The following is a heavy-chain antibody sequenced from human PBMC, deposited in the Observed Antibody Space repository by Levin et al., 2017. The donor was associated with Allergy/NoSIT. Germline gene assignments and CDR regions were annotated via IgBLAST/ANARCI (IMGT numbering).Heavy chain of an antibody. D-gene: IGHD3-10*01. Sequence: GGSLRLSCAASGFTFSSYAMSWVRQAPGKGLEWVSAISGSGGSTYYADSVKGRFTISRDNSKNTLYLQMNSLRAEDTAVYYCAKSRRITMVQGGFDYWGQGTLVTVSS. V-gene: IGHV3-23*01. CDR1: GFTFSSYA. J-gene: IGHJ4*02. CDR3: AKSRRITMVQGGFDY. CDR2: ISGSGGST.